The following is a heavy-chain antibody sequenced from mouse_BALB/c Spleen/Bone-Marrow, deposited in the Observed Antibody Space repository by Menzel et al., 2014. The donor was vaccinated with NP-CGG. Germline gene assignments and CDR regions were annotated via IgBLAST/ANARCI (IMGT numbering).Heavy chain of an antibody. D-gene: IGHD1-2*01. CDR2: INPDSSTI. J-gene: IGHJ1*01. CDR1: GFDFSGYW. V-gene: IGHV4-1*02. Sequence: EVQLQESGGGLVQPGGSLKLSWAASGFDFSGYWMTWVRQAPGKGLEWIGEINPDSSTINYTPSLKDRFIISRDNAKNALYLQMSKVRSEDTALYHCARPGYYGYQDVWGAGTTVTVSS. CDR3: ARPGYYGYQDV.